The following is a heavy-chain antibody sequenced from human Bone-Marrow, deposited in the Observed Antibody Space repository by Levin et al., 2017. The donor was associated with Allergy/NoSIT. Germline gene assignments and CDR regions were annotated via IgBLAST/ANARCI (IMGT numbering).Heavy chain of an antibody. D-gene: IGHD1-14*01. CDR3: ARSVRTRWYFDY. CDR1: GFTFSSYA. CDR2: ISYDGSNK. J-gene: IGHJ4*02. V-gene: IGHV3-30*04. Sequence: GGSLRLSCAASGFTFSSYAMHWVRQAPGKGLEWVAVISYDGSNKYYADSVKGRFTISRDNSKNTLYLLMNSLRAEDTAVYYCARSVRTRWYFDYWGQGTLVIVSS.